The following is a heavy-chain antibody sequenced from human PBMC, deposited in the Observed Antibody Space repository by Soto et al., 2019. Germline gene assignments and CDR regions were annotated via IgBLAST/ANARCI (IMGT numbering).Heavy chain of an antibody. CDR3: ARGVIAAAGAFDI. V-gene: IGHV4-34*01. CDR1: GGSFSGYY. J-gene: IGHJ3*02. D-gene: IGHD6-13*01. CDR2: INHSGST. Sequence: SETLSLTCAVYGGSFSGYYWSWIRQPPGKGLEWIGEINHSGSTNYNPSLKSRVTISVDTSKNQFSLKLGSVTAADTAVYYCARGVIAAAGAFDIWGQGTMVTVSS.